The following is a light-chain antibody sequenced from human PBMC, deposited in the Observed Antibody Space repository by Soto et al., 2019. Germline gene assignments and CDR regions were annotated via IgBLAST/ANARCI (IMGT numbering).Light chain of an antibody. CDR1: SSDVGAYNY. V-gene: IGLV2-14*01. CDR2: EVS. Sequence: QSALTQPASVSGSPGQSITISCTGTSSDVGAYNYVSWYQQHPGKAPKLIISEVSDRPSGISARFTGSKSGNVASLTISGLQTEDEADYFCSSYTTTSTLVFGAGTKLIVL. J-gene: IGLJ2*01. CDR3: SSYTTTSTLV.